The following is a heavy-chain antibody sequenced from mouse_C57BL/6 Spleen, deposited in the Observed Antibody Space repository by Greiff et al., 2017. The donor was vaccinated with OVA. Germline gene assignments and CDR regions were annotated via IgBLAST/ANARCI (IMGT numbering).Heavy chain of an antibody. CDR2: IYPGSGST. V-gene: IGHV1-55*01. J-gene: IGHJ3*01. D-gene: IGHD2-1*01. Sequence: VQLQQPGAELVKPGASVKMSCKASGYTFTSYWITWVKQRPGQGLKWIGDIYPGSGSTNYNEKFKSKATLTVDTSSSTAYMQLSSLTSEDSAVYYCARGESLYYGNYGWFAYWGQGTLVTVSA. CDR3: ARGESLYYGNYGWFAY. CDR1: GYTFTSYW.